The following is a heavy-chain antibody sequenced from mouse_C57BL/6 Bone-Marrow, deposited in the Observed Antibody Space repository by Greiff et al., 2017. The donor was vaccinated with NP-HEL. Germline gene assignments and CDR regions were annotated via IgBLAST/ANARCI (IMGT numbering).Heavy chain of an antibody. V-gene: IGHV3-6*01. CDR1: GYSITSGYY. J-gene: IGHJ2*01. CDR3: ARDNDY. Sequence: EVQLQESGPGLVKPSQSLSLTCSVTGYSITSGYYWNWIRQFPGNKLEWMGYISYDGSNNYNPSLKNRISSTRDTSKNQFFLKLNSVTTEDTATYYCARDNDYWGQGTTLTVSS. CDR2: ISYDGSN.